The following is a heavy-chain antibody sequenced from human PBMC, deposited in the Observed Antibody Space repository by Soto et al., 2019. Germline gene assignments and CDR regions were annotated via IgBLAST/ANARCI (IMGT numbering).Heavy chain of an antibody. V-gene: IGHV3-30-3*01. CDR2: ISYDGSNK. J-gene: IGHJ4*02. CDR1: GFTFSSYA. CDR3: ASSGY. Sequence: VQLVESGGGLVKPGGSLRLSCAASGFTFSSYAMHWVRQAPGKGLEWVAVISYDGSNKYYADSVKGRFTISRDNSKNTLFLQMNSLRAEDTAVYYCASSGYWGQGTLVTVSS.